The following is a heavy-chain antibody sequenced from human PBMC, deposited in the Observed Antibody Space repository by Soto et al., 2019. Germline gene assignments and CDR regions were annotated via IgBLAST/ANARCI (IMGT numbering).Heavy chain of an antibody. V-gene: IGHV4-39*01. CDR1: GGSISSSSYY. CDR3: ATIPAAMVRVDRLYEIDY. Sequence: PSETLSLTCTVSGGSISSSSYYWGWIRQPPGKGLEWIGSIYYSGSTYYNPSLKSRVTISVDTSKNQFSLKLSSVTAADTAVYYCATIPAAMVRVDRLYEIDYWGQGTLVTVSS. J-gene: IGHJ4*02. D-gene: IGHD2-2*01. CDR2: IYYSGST.